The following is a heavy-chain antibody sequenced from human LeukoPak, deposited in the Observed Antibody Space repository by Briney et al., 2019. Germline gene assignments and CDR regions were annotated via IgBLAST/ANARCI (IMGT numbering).Heavy chain of an antibody. D-gene: IGHD2-15*01. CDR3: APRGGTATYY. J-gene: IGHJ4*02. CDR1: GFTFTTYT. V-gene: IGHV3-21*01. CDR2: ISPTGTDM. Sequence: GGSLRLSCAASGFTFTTYTMNWVRQAPGKGLEWVSSISPTGTDMFYADSVKGRFTISRDNVKNSLYLQMDSLRAEDTAVYYCAPRGGTATYYWGQGTLVTVSS.